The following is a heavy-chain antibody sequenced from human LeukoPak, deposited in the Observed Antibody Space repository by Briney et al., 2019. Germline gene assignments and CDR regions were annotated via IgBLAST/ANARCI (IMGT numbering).Heavy chain of an antibody. CDR3: AKDPDCTSGICYTFFDY. Sequence: PGGSLRLSCAASGFTFSSYWMSWVRQAPGKGLEWVANIKQDGGEKYYVDSVKGRFTISRDNAKNSLYLQMNSLRAEDTAVYYCAKDPDCTSGICYTFFDYWGQGTLVTVSS. CDR1: GFTFSSYW. V-gene: IGHV3-7*03. D-gene: IGHD2-8*01. J-gene: IGHJ4*02. CDR2: IKQDGGEK.